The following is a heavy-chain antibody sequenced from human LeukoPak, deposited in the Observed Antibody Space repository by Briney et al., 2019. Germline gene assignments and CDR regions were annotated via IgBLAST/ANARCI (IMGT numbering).Heavy chain of an antibody. CDR1: GFTFSSYA. CDR2: ISYGGSNK. J-gene: IGHJ6*02. D-gene: IGHD3-22*01. CDR3: ARDKTANTMIVVVKTPYGMDV. V-gene: IGHV3-30-3*01. Sequence: PGRSLRLSCAASGFTFSSYAMHWVRQAPGKGLEWVAVISYGGSNKYYADSVKGRFTISRDNSKNTLYLQMNSLRAEDTAVYYCARDKTANTMIVVVKTPYGMDVWGQGTTVTVSS.